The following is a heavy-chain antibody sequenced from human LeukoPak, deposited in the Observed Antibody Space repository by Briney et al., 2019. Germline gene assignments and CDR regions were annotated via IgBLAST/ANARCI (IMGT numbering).Heavy chain of an antibody. CDR3: ARDRGYSYGNWYFDN. Sequence: HGGSLRLSCAASGFTVSGNYMNWVRQAPGRGLEWVSVIKSCRCTFYAEPVKGRFTIARANSKNTLSLHMNSLRAEDTAMYYCARDRGYSYGNWYFDNWGQGTLVTVSS. J-gene: IGHJ4*02. CDR2: IKSCRCT. D-gene: IGHD5-18*01. V-gene: IGHV3-66*01. CDR1: GFTVSGNY.